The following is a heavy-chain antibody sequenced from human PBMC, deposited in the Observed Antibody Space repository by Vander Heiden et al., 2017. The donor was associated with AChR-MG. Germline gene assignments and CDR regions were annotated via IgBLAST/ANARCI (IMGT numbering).Heavy chain of an antibody. J-gene: IGHJ4*02. V-gene: IGHV3-23*01. CDR3: AKDVYDSSGYNDY. CDR1: GFTFSSYA. D-gene: IGHD3-22*01. CDR2: ISGSGGST. Sequence: EVQLLASGGGLVQPGGSLRLSCAASGFTFSSYAMSWVRQAPGKGLEWVSAISGSGGSTYYADSVKGRFTISRDKSKNTLYLQMNSLRAEDTAVYYCAKDVYDSSGYNDYWGQGTLVTVSS.